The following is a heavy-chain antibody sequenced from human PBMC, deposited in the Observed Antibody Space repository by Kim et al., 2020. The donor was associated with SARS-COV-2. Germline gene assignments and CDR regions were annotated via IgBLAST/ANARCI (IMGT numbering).Heavy chain of an antibody. J-gene: IGHJ4*02. V-gene: IGHV3-23*03. CDR3: AKWPWDCSSTSCIHFDY. CDR1: GFTFSSYA. CDR2: IYSGGSST. D-gene: IGHD2-2*01. Sequence: GGSLRLSCAASGFTFSSYAMSWVRQAPGKGLEWVSVIYSGGSSTYYADSVEGRFTISRDNSKNTLYLQMNSLIAEDTAVYYCAKWPWDCSSTSCIHFDYWGQGTLVTVSS.